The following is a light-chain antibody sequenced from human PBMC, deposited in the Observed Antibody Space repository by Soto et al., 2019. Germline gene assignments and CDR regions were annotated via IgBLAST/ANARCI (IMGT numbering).Light chain of an antibody. CDR3: QKYNSAPHT. CDR2: AAS. Sequence: DIQMTQSPSSLSASVGDRVTITCRASQGIIDYLAWHHQKPGKAPKLLIYAASTLQSGVPSRFSGSGAGTDFTLTISSRQPEDVGTYYCQKYNSAPHTFGQGTRVEI. J-gene: IGKJ1*01. CDR1: QGIIDY. V-gene: IGKV1-27*01.